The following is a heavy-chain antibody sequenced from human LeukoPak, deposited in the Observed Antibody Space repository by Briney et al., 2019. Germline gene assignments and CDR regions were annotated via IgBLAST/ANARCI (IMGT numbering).Heavy chain of an antibody. CDR2: ISGSGVST. D-gene: IGHD6-19*01. J-gene: IGHJ4*02. CDR1: GFTFTSYP. V-gene: IGHV3-23*01. CDR3: AKVTPGIAVAGAFDY. Sequence: GGSLRLSCAASGFTFTSYPMTWVRQAPGKGLEWVSAISGSGVSTYYADSVKGRFTISRDNSKNTVYLQMNSLRAEDTAAYYCAKVTPGIAVAGAFDYWGQGTLVTVSS.